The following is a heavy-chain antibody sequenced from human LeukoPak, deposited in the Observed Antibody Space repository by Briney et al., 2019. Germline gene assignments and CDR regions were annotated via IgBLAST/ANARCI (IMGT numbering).Heavy chain of an antibody. CDR3: ARVPKPLRFLEWHPGWFDP. Sequence: GGSLRLSCAASGFTFSSYWMHWVRQAPGKGLVWVSRINSDGSSTSYADSVKGRFTISRDNAKNTLYLQMNSLRAEDTAVYYCARVPKPLRFLEWHPGWFDPWGQGTLVTVSS. CDR1: GFTFSSYW. V-gene: IGHV3-74*01. D-gene: IGHD3-3*01. CDR2: INSDGSST. J-gene: IGHJ5*02.